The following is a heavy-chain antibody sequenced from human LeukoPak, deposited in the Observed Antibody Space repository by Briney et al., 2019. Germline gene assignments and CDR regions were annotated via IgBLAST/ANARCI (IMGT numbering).Heavy chain of an antibody. CDR3: ARVVGYGYCSSTSCPLDAFDI. Sequence: GGSLRLSCAASGFTFSSYSMNWVRQAPGKGLEWVSSISSSSSYIYYADSVKGRFTISRDNAKNSLYLQMNSLRAEDTAVYYCARVVGYGYCSSTSCPLDAFDIWGQGTMVTVSS. V-gene: IGHV3-21*01. D-gene: IGHD2-2*03. J-gene: IGHJ3*02. CDR1: GFTFSSYS. CDR2: ISSSSSYI.